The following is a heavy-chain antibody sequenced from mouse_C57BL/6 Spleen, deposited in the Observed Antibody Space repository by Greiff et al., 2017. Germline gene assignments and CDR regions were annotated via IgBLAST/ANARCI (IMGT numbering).Heavy chain of an antibody. V-gene: IGHV5-17*01. J-gene: IGHJ1*03. Sequence: EVKLVESGGGLVKPGGSLKLSCAASGFTFSDYGLHWVRQAPEKGLEWVAYISSGSSTTYYADTVKGRFTSSRDNAKNTLCLQMTSLRSEDTAMYYCARTGITTYFDVWGTGTTVTVSS. D-gene: IGHD2-4*01. CDR1: GFTFSDYG. CDR3: ARTGITTYFDV. CDR2: ISSGSSTT.